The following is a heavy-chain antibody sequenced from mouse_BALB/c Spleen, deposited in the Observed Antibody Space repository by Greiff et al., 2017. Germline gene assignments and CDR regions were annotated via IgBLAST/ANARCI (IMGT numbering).Heavy chain of an antibody. CDR3: TRYGTGYYFDY. D-gene: IGHD4-1*01. J-gene: IGHJ2*01. CDR2: IYPGSGST. Sequence: LQQPGSELVRPGASVKLSCKASGYTFTSYWMHWVKQRHGQGLEWIGNIYPGSGSTNYDEKFKSKGTLTVDTSSSTAYMHLSSLTSEDSAVYYCTRYGTGYYFDYWGQGTTRTVSS. V-gene: IGHV1S22*01. CDR1: GYTFTSYW.